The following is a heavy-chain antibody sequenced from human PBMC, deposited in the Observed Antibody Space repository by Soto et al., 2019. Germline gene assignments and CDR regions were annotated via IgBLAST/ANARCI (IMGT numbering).Heavy chain of an antibody. J-gene: IGHJ6*02. CDR3: ARHKGGIAVAGTGEGMDV. V-gene: IGHV4-59*08. CDR2: IYYSGST. D-gene: IGHD6-19*01. CDR1: GGSISSYY. Sequence: QVQLQESGPGLVKPSETLSLTCTVSGGSISSYYWSWIRQPPGKGLEWIGYIYYSGSTNYNPSLKSRVTTSVDTSKNHFSLKLSSVTAADTAVYYCARHKGGIAVAGTGEGMDVWGQGTTVTVSS.